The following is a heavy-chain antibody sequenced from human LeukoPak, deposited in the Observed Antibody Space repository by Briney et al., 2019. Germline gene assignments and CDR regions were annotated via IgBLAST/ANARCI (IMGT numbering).Heavy chain of an antibody. CDR2: IYYSGST. Sequence: PSETLSLTCTVSGGSISSSSYYWGWIRQPPGKALEWIGSIYYSGSTYYNPSLKSRVTISVDTSKNQFSLKLSSVTAADTAVYYCARGDRNYYGSGRCIWFDPWGQGTLVTVSS. J-gene: IGHJ5*02. CDR1: GGSISSSSYY. D-gene: IGHD3-10*01. V-gene: IGHV4-39*01. CDR3: ARGDRNYYGSGRCIWFDP.